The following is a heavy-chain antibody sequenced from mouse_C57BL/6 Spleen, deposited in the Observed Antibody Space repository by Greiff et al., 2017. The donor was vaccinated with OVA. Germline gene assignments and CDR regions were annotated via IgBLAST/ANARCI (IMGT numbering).Heavy chain of an antibody. V-gene: IGHV3-6*01. CDR3: ARGDLGRFAY. CDR2: ISYDGSN. CDR1: GYSITSGYY. D-gene: IGHD4-1*01. J-gene: IGHJ3*01. Sequence: EVKLMESGPGLVKPSPSLSLTCSVTGYSITSGYYWNWIRQFPGNKLEWMGYISYDGSNNYNPSLKNRISITRDTSKNQFFLKLNSVTTEDTATYYCARGDLGRFAYWGQGTLVTVSA.